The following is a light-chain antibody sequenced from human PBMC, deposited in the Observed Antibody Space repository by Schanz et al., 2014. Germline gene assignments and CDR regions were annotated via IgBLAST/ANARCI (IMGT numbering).Light chain of an antibody. J-gene: IGKJ4*01. Sequence: EIVMTQSPATLSVSPGERATLSCRASQSVSSNLAWYQQKPGQAPRLLIYGASTRATGIPARVSGSGSGTECTLTISSLQSEDFAVYYCQQYNKRPPLTFGGGTKVEIK. CDR3: QQYNKRPPLT. V-gene: IGKV3-15*01. CDR2: GAS. CDR1: QSVSSN.